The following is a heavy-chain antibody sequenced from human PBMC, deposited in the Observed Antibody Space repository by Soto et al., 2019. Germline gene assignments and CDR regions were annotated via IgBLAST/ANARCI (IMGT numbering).Heavy chain of an antibody. V-gene: IGHV4-31*03. CDR3: ARDPVRDYYHGMDA. CDR1: GGSISSGGYY. J-gene: IGHJ6*02. CDR2: IYYSGST. Sequence: QVQLQESGPGLVKPSQTLSLTCTVSGGSISSGGYYWSWIRQQPGKGLEWIGYIYYSGSTYYNPSLKSRVTISVDTSKNQFSLKLSSVTAADTAVYYCARDPVRDYYHGMDAWGQGTTVTVSS.